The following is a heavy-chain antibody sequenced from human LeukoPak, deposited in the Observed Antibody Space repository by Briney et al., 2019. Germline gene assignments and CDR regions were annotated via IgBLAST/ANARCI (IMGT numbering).Heavy chain of an antibody. CDR2: CSCDGSTA. CDR1: GFTSNYW. CDR3: TGRYSGYGNFDC. Sequence: PGGSLRLSCAAIGFTSNYWMHWVRQAPGTGLVWVSLCSCDGSTAFYPDSVKGGFTISRDNSKNTLYLQMNSLRAEATAVYYCTGRYSGYGNFDCWGQGTLVTVSS. D-gene: IGHD5-12*01. J-gene: IGHJ4*02. V-gene: IGHV3-74*01.